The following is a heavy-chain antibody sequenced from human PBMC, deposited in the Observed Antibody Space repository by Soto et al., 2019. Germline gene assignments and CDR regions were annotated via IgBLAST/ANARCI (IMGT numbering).Heavy chain of an antibody. CDR1: GFTFSSYG. CDR2: ISYDGSNK. V-gene: IGHV3-30*18. Sequence: GGSLRLSCAASGFTFSSYGMHWVRQAPGKGLEWVAVISYDGSNKYYADSVKGRFTISRDNSKNTLYLQMNSLRAEDTAVYYCAKEYSGYDSPCDYWGQGTLVTVSS. D-gene: IGHD5-12*01. J-gene: IGHJ4*02. CDR3: AKEYSGYDSPCDY.